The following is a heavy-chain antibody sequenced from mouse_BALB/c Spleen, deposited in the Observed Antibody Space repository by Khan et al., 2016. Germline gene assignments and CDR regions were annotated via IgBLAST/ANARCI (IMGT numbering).Heavy chain of an antibody. CDR2: INPDSSTI. V-gene: IGHV4-1*02. Sequence: EVKLLESGGGLVQPGGSLKLSCAASGFDFSRYWMSWVRQAPGKGLEWIGEINPDSSTINYTPSLQDKFIISRYNDKHTLYLQMSKVRSGDTALYDCASTFWYFDVWGAGTTVTVSS. CDR3: ASTFWYFDV. J-gene: IGHJ1*01. CDR1: GFDFSRYW.